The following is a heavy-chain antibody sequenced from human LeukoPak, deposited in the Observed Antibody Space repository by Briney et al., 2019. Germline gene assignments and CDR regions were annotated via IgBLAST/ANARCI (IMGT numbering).Heavy chain of an antibody. V-gene: IGHV1-8*01. Sequence: ASVKVSCKASGYTFTSYDINWVRQATGQGLEWMGWMNPNSGNTGYAQKFQGRVTMTRNTSISTAYMELSSLRSEDTAVYYCARVSSGSYPSYYYYMDVWGKGTTVTISS. CDR1: GYTFTSYD. D-gene: IGHD1-26*01. CDR3: ARVSSGSYPSYYYYMDV. J-gene: IGHJ6*03. CDR2: MNPNSGNT.